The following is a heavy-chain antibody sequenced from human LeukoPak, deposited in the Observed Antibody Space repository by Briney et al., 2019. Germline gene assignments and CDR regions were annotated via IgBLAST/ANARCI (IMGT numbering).Heavy chain of an antibody. Sequence: ASVKVSCKASGGTFSSYAISWVRPAPGQGLEWMGRIIPILGIANYAQKFQGRVTITADKSTSTAYMELSSLRSEDTAVYYCARVSTIFGVVIRRYYFDYWGQGTLVTVSS. J-gene: IGHJ4*02. D-gene: IGHD3-3*01. V-gene: IGHV1-69*04. CDR1: GGTFSSYA. CDR3: ARVSTIFGVVIRRYYFDY. CDR2: IIPILGIA.